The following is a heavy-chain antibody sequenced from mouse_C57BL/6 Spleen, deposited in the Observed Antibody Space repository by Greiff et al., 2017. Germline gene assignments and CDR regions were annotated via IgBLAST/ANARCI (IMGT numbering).Heavy chain of an antibody. D-gene: IGHD1-1*01. J-gene: IGHJ1*03. CDR3: ARSNLLLRYLYFDV. Sequence: EVHLVASGGGLVKPGGSLKLSCAASGFTFSDYGMHWVRQAPEKGLAWVAYISSGSSTIYYADTVKGRFTISRDNAKNTLFMHMTSLRSEDTAMYYCARSNLLLRYLYFDVWGTGTTVTVSS. V-gene: IGHV5-17*01. CDR2: ISSGSSTI. CDR1: GFTFSDYG.